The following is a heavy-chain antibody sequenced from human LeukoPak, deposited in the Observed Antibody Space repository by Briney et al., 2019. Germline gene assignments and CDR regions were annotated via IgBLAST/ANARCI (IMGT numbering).Heavy chain of an antibody. CDR1: GYTFTGYY. V-gene: IGHV1-2*02. CDR2: ISPNSGGT. CDR3: ARNLEVQAAIGNWSDP. D-gene: IGHD2-2*02. Sequence: ASVKVSCKASGYTFTGYYMHWVRQAPGQGLEWMGWISPNSGGTNYAQKFRGRVTMTRDTSISTAYMELSRLRSDDTAVYYCARNLEVQAAIGNWSDPWGKGTLVTASS. J-gene: IGHJ5*02.